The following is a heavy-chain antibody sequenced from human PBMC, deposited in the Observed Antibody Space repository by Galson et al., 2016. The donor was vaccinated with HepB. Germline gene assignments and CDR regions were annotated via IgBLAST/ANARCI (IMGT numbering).Heavy chain of an antibody. CDR2: ISYDGTTN. V-gene: IGHV3-30*03. J-gene: IGHJ3*02. CDR1: GFTFNRYG. CDR3: ARGSERETPLDDAFDI. Sequence: SLRLSCAASGFTFNRYGMNWVRQVPGKGLEFVAIISYDGTTNYYKDSVRGRFTISRDNSKNTLYLQISGLKFEDTGVYYCARGSERETPLDDAFDIWGQGTMVTVSS. D-gene: IGHD1-26*01.